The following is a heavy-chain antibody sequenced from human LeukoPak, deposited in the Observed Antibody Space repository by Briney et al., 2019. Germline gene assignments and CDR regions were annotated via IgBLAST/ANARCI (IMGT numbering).Heavy chain of an antibody. Sequence: PGGSPRLSCAASGFTFSNYWMNWIRQAPGKGLVWVSRIKSDGSTATYADSVKGRFSVSRDNAKNTVYLQMNSLRTEDTAVYYCAKSDYFDPWGQGTLVTVSS. D-gene: IGHD4/OR15-4a*01. V-gene: IGHV3-74*01. CDR1: GFTFSNYW. J-gene: IGHJ5*02. CDR2: IKSDGSTA. CDR3: AKSDYFDP.